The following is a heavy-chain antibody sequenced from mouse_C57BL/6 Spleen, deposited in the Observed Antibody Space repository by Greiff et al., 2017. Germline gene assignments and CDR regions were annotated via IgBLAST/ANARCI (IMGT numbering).Heavy chain of an antibody. CDR3: ARGGLPYYFDY. V-gene: IGHV1-53*01. CDR2: INPSNGGT. J-gene: IGHJ2*01. Sequence: QVHVKQPGTELVKPGASVKLSCKASGYTFTSYWMHWVKQRPGQGLEWIGNINPSNGGTNYNEKFKSKATLTVDKSSSTAYMQLSSLTSEDSAVYYCARGGLPYYFDYWGQGTTLTVSS. CDR1: GYTFTSYW.